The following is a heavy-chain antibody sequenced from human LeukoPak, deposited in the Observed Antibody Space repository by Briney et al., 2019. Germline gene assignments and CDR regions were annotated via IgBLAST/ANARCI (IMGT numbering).Heavy chain of an antibody. CDR2: INHSGGST. Sequence: TGGSLRLSCAASGFTFKNYAMNWVRQAPGKGLEWVSAINHSGGSTYYADSVKGRFTISRDNSKNTLCLQMNSLRAEDTAVYYCARVLRYCSGGNCYSGGLGYMDVWGKGTTVTISS. V-gene: IGHV3-23*01. CDR3: ARVLRYCSGGNCYSGGLGYMDV. J-gene: IGHJ6*03. D-gene: IGHD2-15*01. CDR1: GFTFKNYA.